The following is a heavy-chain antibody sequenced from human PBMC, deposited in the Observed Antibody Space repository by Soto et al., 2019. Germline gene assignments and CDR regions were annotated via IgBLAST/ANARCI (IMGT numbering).Heavy chain of an antibody. D-gene: IGHD3-10*01. CDR1: GGSISSSSYY. V-gene: IGHV4-39*01. CDR3: ARQGDGSGTYNWFYP. Sequence: SETLSLTCTVSGGSISSSSYYWAWIRQPPGKGLEWIGSIYYSGSTYYNPSLKSRVTISVDTSKNQFSLKLSSVTAADTAVYYCARQGDGSGTYNWFYPWGQGTLVTVSS. CDR2: IYYSGST. J-gene: IGHJ5*02.